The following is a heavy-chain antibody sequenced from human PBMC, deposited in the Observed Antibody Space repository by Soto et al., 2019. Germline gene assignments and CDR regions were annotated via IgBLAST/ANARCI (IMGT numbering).Heavy chain of an antibody. CDR3: ARHPPGRWLQSGGAFDI. J-gene: IGHJ3*02. D-gene: IGHD5-12*01. CDR2: IDPSDSYT. CDR1: GYSFTSYW. Sequence: PGESLKISCQGSGYSFTSYWIHWVRQMPGKGLEWMGRIDPSDSYTNYSPSFQGHVTISADKSISTAYLQWSSLKASDTAMYYCARHPPGRWLQSGGAFDIWGQGTMVTVSS. V-gene: IGHV5-10-1*01.